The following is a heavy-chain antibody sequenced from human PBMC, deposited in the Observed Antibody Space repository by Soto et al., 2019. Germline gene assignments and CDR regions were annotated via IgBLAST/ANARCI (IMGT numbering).Heavy chain of an antibody. D-gene: IGHD2-15*01. CDR2: INPSGDRT. CDR1: GYTFTNYY. Sequence: QVQLVQSGAEVKKPGASVKVSCKASGYTFTNYYMHWVRQAPGQGLEWMGIINPSGDRTSYAPKCQGRVTMTRASSTSTASVEQSSLRDEDTALDYCARGGGYCSGTSCFDFDPWGQGTLVTVSS. V-gene: IGHV1-46*01. J-gene: IGHJ5*02. CDR3: ARGGGYCSGTSCFDFDP.